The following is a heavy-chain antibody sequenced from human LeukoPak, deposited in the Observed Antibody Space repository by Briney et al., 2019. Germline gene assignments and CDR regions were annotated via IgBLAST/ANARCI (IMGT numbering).Heavy chain of an antibody. J-gene: IGHJ4*02. D-gene: IGHD4-11*01. V-gene: IGHV1-2*02. CDR1: GYTFTGYY. Sequence: ASVKVSCKASGYTFTGYYIHWVRQAPGQGLEWMGWINSNSGGTNYAQKFQGRVTMTRDTSVRTAYMELSRLTSDDTAVYYCARDAIVRDYSNSDYWGQGTLVTVSS. CDR3: ARDAIVRDYSNSDY. CDR2: INSNSGGT.